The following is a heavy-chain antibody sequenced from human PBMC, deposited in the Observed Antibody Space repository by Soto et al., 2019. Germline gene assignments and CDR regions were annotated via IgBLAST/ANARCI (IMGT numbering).Heavy chain of an antibody. V-gene: IGHV3-30*18. CDR1: GFTFSSYG. Sequence: QVQLVESGGGVVQPGRSLRLSCAASGFTFSSYGMHWVRQAPGKGLEWVAVISYDGSNKYYADSVKGRFTISRDNSKNTLYLQMNSLRAEDTAVYYCAKDMYLGDSSIPLFFWYYYYGMDVWGQGTTVTVSS. J-gene: IGHJ6*02. CDR3: AKDMYLGDSSIPLFFWYYYYGMDV. D-gene: IGHD6-13*01. CDR2: ISYDGSNK.